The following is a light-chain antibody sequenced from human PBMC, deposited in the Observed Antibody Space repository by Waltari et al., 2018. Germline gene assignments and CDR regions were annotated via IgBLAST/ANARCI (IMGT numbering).Light chain of an antibody. CDR3: CSYAGFYTYV. J-gene: IGLJ1*01. CDR2: DVT. V-gene: IGLV2-11*01. Sequence: QSALTPLRPVIGSPRPSVPTSTTRSRTDVGRVNYVSWFTQHPGEAPQLISYDVTKRPSGVPGRFSGSKSGITASLTISGLQAEDDSDYYCCSYAGFYTYVFGTGTKVTVL. CDR1: RTDVGRVNY.